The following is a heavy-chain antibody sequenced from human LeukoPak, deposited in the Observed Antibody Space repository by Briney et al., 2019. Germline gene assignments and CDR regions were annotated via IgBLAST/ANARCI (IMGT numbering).Heavy chain of an antibody. D-gene: IGHD5-18*01. CDR3: AKGAGGFSYYNWFDP. Sequence: SETLSLTCAVSGGSITTINWWTWVRQPPGKGLEWIGQIFHSGSTNYNPSLKSRVTMSVDKSKNQFSLKLASVTAADTAIYYCAKGAGGFSYYNWFDPWGQGTLVTVSS. CDR2: IFHSGST. CDR1: GGSITTINW. V-gene: IGHV4-4*02. J-gene: IGHJ5*02.